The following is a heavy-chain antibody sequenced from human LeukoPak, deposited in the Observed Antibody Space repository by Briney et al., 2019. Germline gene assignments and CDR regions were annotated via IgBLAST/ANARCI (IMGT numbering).Heavy chain of an antibody. V-gene: IGHV3-48*01. CDR3: ARHSRSHCGTAACYGPYSDY. D-gene: IGHD2-2*01. CDR1: GFTFSTSS. CDR2: IRGSSTTI. J-gene: IGHJ4*02. Sequence: GGSLRLSCAASGFTFSTSSMNWVRQAPEKGLEWISYIRGSSTTIYYADSVKGRFTISRDNAKNSVYLQMDSLRAEDTAVYFCARHSRSHCGTAACYGPYSDYWGQGTLVTVSS.